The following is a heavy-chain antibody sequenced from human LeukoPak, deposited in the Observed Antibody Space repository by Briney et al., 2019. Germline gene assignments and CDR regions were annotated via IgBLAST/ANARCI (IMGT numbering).Heavy chain of an antibody. D-gene: IGHD6-6*01. Sequence: SVTDSCKGSGGTFSSYASSGVRQAPGQGGEWMGGIIPIFGTANSAQKFQGRVTITTDESTSTAYMELSSLRSEDTAVYYCARESIAARRWFDPWGQGTLVTVSA. CDR1: GGTFSSYA. V-gene: IGHV1-69*05. CDR3: ARESIAARRWFDP. CDR2: IIPIFGTA. J-gene: IGHJ5*02.